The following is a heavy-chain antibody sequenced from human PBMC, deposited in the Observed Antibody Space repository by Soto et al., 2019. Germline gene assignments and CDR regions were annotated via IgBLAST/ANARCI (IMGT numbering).Heavy chain of an antibody. CDR1: GFTFSSYA. CDR2: ISGSGGST. V-gene: IGHV3-23*01. D-gene: IGHD6-13*01. CDR3: AKVIAAAGTGYWFDP. J-gene: IGHJ5*02. Sequence: EVPLLESGGGLVQPGGSLRLSCAASGFTFSSYAMSWVRQAPGKGLEWVSAISGSGGSTYYADSVKGRFTISRDNSKNTVYLQMNSLRGEDTAGYYCAKVIAAAGTGYWFDPWGQGTLVTVSS.